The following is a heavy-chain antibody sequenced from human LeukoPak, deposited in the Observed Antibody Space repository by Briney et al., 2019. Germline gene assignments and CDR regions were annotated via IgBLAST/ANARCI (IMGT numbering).Heavy chain of an antibody. CDR3: ARDRGYDSWSGYDN. CDR2: IIPIFGTA. Sequence: VASLKVSCKASGGTFSSYAISWVRQAPGQGLEWMGGIIPIFGTANYAQKFQGRVTITADESTSTAYMELSSLRSEDTAVYYCARDRGYDSWSGYDNWGQGTLVTVSS. J-gene: IGHJ4*02. D-gene: IGHD3-3*01. V-gene: IGHV1-69*13. CDR1: GGTFSSYA.